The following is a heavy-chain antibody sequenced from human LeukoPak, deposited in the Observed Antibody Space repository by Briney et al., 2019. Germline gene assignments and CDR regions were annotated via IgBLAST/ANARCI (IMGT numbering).Heavy chain of an antibody. CDR1: GFSFSSHS. CDR3: ARLFGLASFDP. D-gene: IGHD3/OR15-3a*01. CDR2: ISSASSSI. Sequence: PGGSLRLSCVGSGFSFSSHSMNWIRQAPGKGLEWISYISSASSSIYYADSVKGRFTISRDNARNSLFLQINSLGPEDTAVYYCARLFGLASFDPWGQGTLVTVSS. V-gene: IGHV3-48*01. J-gene: IGHJ5*02.